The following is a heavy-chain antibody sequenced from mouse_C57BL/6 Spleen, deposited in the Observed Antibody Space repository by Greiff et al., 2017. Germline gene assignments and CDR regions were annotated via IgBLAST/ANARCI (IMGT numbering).Heavy chain of an antibody. CDR2: ISSGGDYI. CDR1: GFTFSSYA. CDR3: TRDHLLYYGSSQGYFEV. D-gene: IGHD1-1*01. V-gene: IGHV5-9-1*02. Sequence: EVKLVESGEGLVKPGGSLKLSCAASGFTFSSYAMSWVRQTPEKRLEWVAYISSGGDYIYYADTVKGRFTISRDNARNTLYLQMSSLKSEDTAMYYCTRDHLLYYGSSQGYFEVWGTGTTVTVSS. J-gene: IGHJ1*03.